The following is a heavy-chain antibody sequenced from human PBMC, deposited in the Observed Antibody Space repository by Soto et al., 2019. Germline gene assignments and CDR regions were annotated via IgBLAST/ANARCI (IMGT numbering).Heavy chain of an antibody. CDR1: GYSTSSGHY. CDR2: IYHTGNT. CDR3: ARVPPARYFDY. J-gene: IGHJ4*02. Sequence: PSETLSLTCAVSGYSTSSGHYWGWIRQTPEKGLEWVGSIYHTGNTYYNPSLKSRVTISVDTSKNQFSLRLSSVTAADTAVYYCARVPPARYFDYWGQGTLVTVSS. D-gene: IGHD2-15*01. V-gene: IGHV4-38-2*01.